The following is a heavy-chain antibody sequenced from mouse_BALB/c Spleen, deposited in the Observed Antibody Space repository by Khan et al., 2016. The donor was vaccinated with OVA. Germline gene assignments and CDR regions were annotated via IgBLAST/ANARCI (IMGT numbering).Heavy chain of an antibody. CDR1: GFTFTSYG. D-gene: IGHD1-1*01. CDR2: ISSDSNTI. CDR3: ATSYFYGYYFDY. Sequence: EVELVESGGGLVQSGGSQKLSCAASGFTFTSYGMHWIRQAPEKGLEWVAYISSDSNTIYYADTVKGRFTISRDNPKNTLFLQMTSLRSGDTAMYFCATSYFYGYYFDYWGQGTTLTVSS. J-gene: IGHJ2*01. V-gene: IGHV5-17*02.